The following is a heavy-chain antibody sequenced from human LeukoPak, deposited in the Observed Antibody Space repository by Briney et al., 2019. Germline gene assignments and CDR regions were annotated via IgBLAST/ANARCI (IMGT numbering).Heavy chain of an antibody. J-gene: IGHJ4*02. Sequence: GGSLSLSCAASGFTLSSYWMHWVRHAPGKGLVWVSRISSDGTITNYADSVKGRFTISRDNAKNTLYLQMNSLRVEDTAVYYCARFSPPPTWGQGTLVTVSS. CDR3: ARFSPPPT. V-gene: IGHV3-74*01. CDR2: ISSDGTIT. CDR1: GFTLSSYW.